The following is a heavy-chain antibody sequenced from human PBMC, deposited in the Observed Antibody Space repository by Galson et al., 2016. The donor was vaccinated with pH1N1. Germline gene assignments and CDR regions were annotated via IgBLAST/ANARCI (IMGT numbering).Heavy chain of an antibody. CDR3: ARDHFGWAFDV. J-gene: IGHJ3*01. CDR1: GFPFSHYY. CDR2: ISGSDTTI. D-gene: IGHD3-10*01. Sequence: SLRLSCAASGFPFSHYYMGWIRQAPGKRLEWISYISGSDTTIYYADSVRGRFTISRDNAQNSLYLHMNSLRAEDTAVYYCARDHFGWAFDVWGQGTMVTVSP. V-gene: IGHV3-11*01.